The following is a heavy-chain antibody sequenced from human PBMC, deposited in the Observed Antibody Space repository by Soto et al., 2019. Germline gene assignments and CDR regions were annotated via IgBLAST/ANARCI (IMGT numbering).Heavy chain of an antibody. J-gene: IGHJ4*02. V-gene: IGHV6-1*01. Sequence: SQTLSLTCDISGDSVSSNSAAWNWIRLSPSRGLEWLGRTYYRSKWYTDYAVSVKSRITISPDTSKNQFSLQLHSVTPEDTAMYYCARDPGYSYGYTFDYWGQGTLVTVS. CDR3: ARDPGYSYGYTFDY. CDR1: GDSVSSNSAA. CDR2: TYYRSKWYT. D-gene: IGHD5-18*01.